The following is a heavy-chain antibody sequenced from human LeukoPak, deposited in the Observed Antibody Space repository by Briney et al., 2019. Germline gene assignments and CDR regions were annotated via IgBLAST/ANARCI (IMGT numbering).Heavy chain of an antibody. CDR3: ARDNYDSSGYYCDY. CDR2: ISYDGSNK. V-gene: IGHV3-30-3*01. D-gene: IGHD3-22*01. J-gene: IGHJ4*02. Sequence: GRSLRLSCAASGFTFSSYAMHWVRQAPGKGLEWVAVISYDGSNKYYADSVKGRFTISRDNSKNTLYLQMNSLRAEDTAVYYCARDNYDSSGYYCDYWGQGTLVTVSS. CDR1: GFTFSSYA.